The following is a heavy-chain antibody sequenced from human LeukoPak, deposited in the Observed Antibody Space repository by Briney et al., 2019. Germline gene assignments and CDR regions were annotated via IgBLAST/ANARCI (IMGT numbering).Heavy chain of an antibody. V-gene: IGHV1-69*13. J-gene: IGHJ6*02. CDR2: IIPIFGTA. D-gene: IGHD3-22*01. CDR3: ARKEVITKKIGYYYYGMDV. CDR1: GGTFSSYA. Sequence: SVKLSCKASGGTFSSYAISWVRQAPGQGLEWMGGIIPIFGTANYAQKFQGRVTITADESTSTAYMELSSLRSEDTAVYYCARKEVITKKIGYYYYGMDVWGQGTTVTVSS.